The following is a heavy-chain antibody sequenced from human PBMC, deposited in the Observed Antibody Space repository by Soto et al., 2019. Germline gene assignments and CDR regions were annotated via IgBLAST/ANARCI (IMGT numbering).Heavy chain of an antibody. J-gene: IGHJ6*02. CDR2: INQSGTT. D-gene: IGHD3-10*01. Sequence: QVQLQQWGAGLLKPSETLSLTCGVYGGSLSGFHWNWIRQPPGKGLEWIGEINQSGTTNYNSSLKSRLTLSVDTSKNQFSLNLTSVTAADTSVYYCARGRRVRGVTIRYDGMGVWGQGTTVTVSS. V-gene: IGHV4-34*01. CDR3: ARGRRVRGVTIRYDGMGV. CDR1: GGSLSGFH.